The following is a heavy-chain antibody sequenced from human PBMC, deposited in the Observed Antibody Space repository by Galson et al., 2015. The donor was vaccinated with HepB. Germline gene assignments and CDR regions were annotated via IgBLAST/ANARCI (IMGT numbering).Heavy chain of an antibody. V-gene: IGHV3-23*01. CDR3: AKVDQKSHDYYDSSGWDY. J-gene: IGHJ4*02. CDR1: GFTFSSYA. CDR2: ISGSGGGT. Sequence: SLRLSCAASGFTFSSYAMSWVRQAPGKGLEWVSAISGSGGGTYYADSVKGRFTISRDNSKNTLYLQMNSLRAEDTAVYYCAKVDQKSHDYYDSSGWDYWGQGTLVTVSS. D-gene: IGHD3-22*01.